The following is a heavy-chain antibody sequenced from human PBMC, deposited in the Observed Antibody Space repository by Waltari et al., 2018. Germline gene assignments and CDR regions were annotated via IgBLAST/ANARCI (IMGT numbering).Heavy chain of an antibody. CDR2: IIPILGIA. J-gene: IGHJ4*02. Sequence: VSCKASGGTFSSYAISWVRQAPGQGLEWMGGIIPILGIANYAQKFQGRVTITADESTSTAYMELSSLRSEDTAVYYCARDRELSFRYYFDYWGQGTLVTVSS. V-gene: IGHV1-69*10. CDR3: ARDRELSFRYYFDY. D-gene: IGHD3-16*02. CDR1: GGTFSSYA.